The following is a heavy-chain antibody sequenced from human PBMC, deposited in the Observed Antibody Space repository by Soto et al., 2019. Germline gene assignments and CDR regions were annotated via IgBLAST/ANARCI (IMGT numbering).Heavy chain of an antibody. D-gene: IGHD3-22*01. CDR3: ARIYYYDSSEPPDDY. CDR2: INAGNGNT. J-gene: IGHJ4*02. Sequence: ASVKVSCKASGYTFTSYAMHWVRQAPGQRLEWMGWINAGNGNTKYSQKFQGRVTITRDTSASTAYMELSSLRSEDTAVYYCARIYYYDSSEPPDDYWGQGTLVTVSS. V-gene: IGHV1-3*01. CDR1: GYTFTSYA.